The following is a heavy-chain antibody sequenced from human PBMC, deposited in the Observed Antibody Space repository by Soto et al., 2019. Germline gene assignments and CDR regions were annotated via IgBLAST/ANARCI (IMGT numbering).Heavy chain of an antibody. Sequence: SVKVSCKASGGTFSSYSISWVRQAPGQGLEWMGGIIPIFGTANYAQKFQGRVTITADKSTSTAYMELSSLRSEDTAVYYCARVGSSGYLRGWFDPWGQGTLVTVS. V-gene: IGHV1-69*06. CDR3: ARVGSSGYLRGWFDP. CDR1: GGTFSSYS. CDR2: IIPIFGTA. D-gene: IGHD3-22*01. J-gene: IGHJ5*02.